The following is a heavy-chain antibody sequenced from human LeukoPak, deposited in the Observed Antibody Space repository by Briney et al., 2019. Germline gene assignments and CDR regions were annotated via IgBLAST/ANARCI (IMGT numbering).Heavy chain of an antibody. Sequence: SETLSLTCTVSGGSISSYYWSWLRQPPGKGLEWIGYIYYSGSTNYNPSLKSRVTISADTSKNQFSLTLTSVTAADTAVYYCARAYYDFWNGRYYYYMDVWGKGTTVTVSS. CDR3: ARAYYDFWNGRYYYYMDV. V-gene: IGHV4-59*01. CDR2: IYYSGST. J-gene: IGHJ6*03. CDR1: GGSISSYY. D-gene: IGHD3-3*01.